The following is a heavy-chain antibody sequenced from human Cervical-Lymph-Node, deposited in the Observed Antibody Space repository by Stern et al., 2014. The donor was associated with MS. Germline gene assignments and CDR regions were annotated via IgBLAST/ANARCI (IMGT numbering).Heavy chain of an antibody. V-gene: IGHV4-59*01. CDR2: IYYSGST. J-gene: IGHJ4*02. CDR1: GGSISSYY. D-gene: IGHD4-11*01. Sequence: QLQLQESGPGLVKPSETLSLTCTVSGGSISSYYWSWIRQPPGKGLAWIGDIYYSGSTHYNPSLKSRVTISVDPSKNQFSLKLSSVTAADTAVYYCSRDSLYSKSALDYWGQGTLVTVSS. CDR3: SRDSLYSKSALDY.